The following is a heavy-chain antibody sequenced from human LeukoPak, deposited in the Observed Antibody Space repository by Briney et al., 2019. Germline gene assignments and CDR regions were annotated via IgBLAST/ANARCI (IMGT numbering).Heavy chain of an antibody. D-gene: IGHD2-2*02. J-gene: IGHJ6*02. CDR2: IKQDGSEK. CDR1: GFTFSSYW. Sequence: GGSLRLSCAASGFTFSSYWMSWVRQAPGKGLEWVANIKQDGSEKYYVDSVKGRFTISRNNAKNSLYLQMNNLRAEATAVYSCARDLIVVVPADIATHNYYYYGMDVWGQGTTVTVSS. V-gene: IGHV3-7*01. CDR3: ARDLIVVVPADIATHNYYYYGMDV.